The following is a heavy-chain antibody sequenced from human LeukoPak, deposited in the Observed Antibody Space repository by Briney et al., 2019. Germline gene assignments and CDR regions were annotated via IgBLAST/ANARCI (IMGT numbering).Heavy chain of an antibody. CDR1: GGTFSSYA. CDR2: IIPILGIA. J-gene: IGHJ4*02. CDR3: ARYGSTRAFDY. D-gene: IGHD3-10*01. V-gene: IGHV1-69*04. Sequence: ASVKVSCKASGGTFSSYAISWVRQAPGQGLEWMGRIIPILGIANYAQKFQGRVTITADKSTSTAYMELSSLRSEDTAVYYCARYGSTRAFDYWGQGTLVTVSS.